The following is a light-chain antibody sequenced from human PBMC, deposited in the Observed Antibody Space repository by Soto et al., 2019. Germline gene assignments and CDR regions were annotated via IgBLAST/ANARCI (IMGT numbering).Light chain of an antibody. V-gene: IGKV3-20*01. CDR3: QQYGRT. J-gene: IGKJ5*01. CDR2: AAS. Sequence: EIVLTQSPGTLSLSPGESATLSCRVSQSISTNYLAWYQQKPGQAPRLLIYAASSRLTGIPDRFSGSGSGTDFTLTISGLEPEDFAVYYCQQYGRTFGQGTRLEMK. CDR1: QSISTNY.